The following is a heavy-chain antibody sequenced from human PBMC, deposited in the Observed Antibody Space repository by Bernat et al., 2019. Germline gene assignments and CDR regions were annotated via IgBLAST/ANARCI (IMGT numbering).Heavy chain of an antibody. J-gene: IGHJ4*02. CDR1: GFTFSDYY. CDR2: ICSSGSTI. V-gene: IGHV3-11*01. Sequence: QVQLVESGGGLVKPGGSLRLSCAASGFTFSDYYMSWIRQAPGKGLEWDSDICSSGSTIYYADSVKGGFTVSRDNAKNSLYLQMNSLGAEDTAVDYCARDQRPHYYGSSGYQAYYFDYWGQGTLVTVSS. CDR3: ARDQRPHYYGSSGYQAYYFDY. D-gene: IGHD3-22*01.